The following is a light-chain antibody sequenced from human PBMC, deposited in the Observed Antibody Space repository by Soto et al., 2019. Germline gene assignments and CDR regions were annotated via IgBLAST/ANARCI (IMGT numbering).Light chain of an antibody. J-gene: IGKJ4*01. CDR2: AAS. Sequence: AIQMTQSPSSLSASVGDRVTITCRASQGIRHYLGWYQQKPGKAPKLLIYAASSLQSGVPSRFSGSGSGTDLTLTLSSLQPDDFATYCCLHDSNFPLTFGGGTKVEIK. CDR3: LHDSNFPLT. CDR1: QGIRHY. V-gene: IGKV1-6*01.